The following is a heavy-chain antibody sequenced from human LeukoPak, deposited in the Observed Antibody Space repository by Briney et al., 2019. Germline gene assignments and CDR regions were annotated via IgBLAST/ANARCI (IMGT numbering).Heavy chain of an antibody. CDR2: ISSGSGTI. V-gene: IGHV3-48*01. Sequence: GGSLRLSCAASGFTFSSNSMNWVRQAPGKGLEWVSYISSGSGTIYYADSVKGRFTISRDNAKNSLYLQMNSLRAEDTAVYYCPLELGEGFDYWGQGTLVTVSS. D-gene: IGHD1-7*01. CDR3: PLELGEGFDY. CDR1: GFTFSSNS. J-gene: IGHJ4*02.